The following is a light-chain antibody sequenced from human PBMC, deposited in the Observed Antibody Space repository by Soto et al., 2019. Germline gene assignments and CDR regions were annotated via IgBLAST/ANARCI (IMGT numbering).Light chain of an antibody. Sequence: QSALTQPASVSGSPGQSITISCTGTSSDVGGYNYVSWYQQHPGNAPKLMIYDVSNRPSGVSNRFSGSKSGNMASLTISGLQAEDEADYYCSSYTSSSTYVVFGGGTKLTVL. V-gene: IGLV2-14*01. CDR2: DVS. CDR3: SSYTSSSTYVV. CDR1: SSDVGGYNY. J-gene: IGLJ2*01.